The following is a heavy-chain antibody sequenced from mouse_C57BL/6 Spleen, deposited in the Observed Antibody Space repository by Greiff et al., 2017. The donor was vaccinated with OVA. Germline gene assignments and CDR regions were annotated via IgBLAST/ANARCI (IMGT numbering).Heavy chain of an antibody. CDR3: ARKADYYGSSGWYFDV. J-gene: IGHJ1*03. CDR2: IDPEDGET. CDR1: GFNIKDYY. Sequence: EVKLQESGAELVKPGASVKLSCTASGFNIKDYYMHWVKQRTEQGLEWIGRIDPEDGETKYAPKFQGKATITADTSSNTAYLQLSSLTSEDTAVYYCARKADYYGSSGWYFDVWGTGTTVTVSS. V-gene: IGHV14-2*01. D-gene: IGHD1-1*01.